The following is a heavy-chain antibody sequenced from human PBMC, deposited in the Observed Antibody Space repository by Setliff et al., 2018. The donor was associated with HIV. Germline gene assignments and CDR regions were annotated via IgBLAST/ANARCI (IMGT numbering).Heavy chain of an antibody. CDR2: IKSKTDGGTT. Sequence: GGSLRLSCAASGFIFSSYAMSWVRQAPGKGLEWVGHIKSKTDGGTTDYAAPVEGRFTISRDDSKNTLSLQMNSLKTEDTAIYYCTTDLGSGRFSWNNNWGQGTLVTVSS. J-gene: IGHJ4*02. V-gene: IGHV3-15*01. CDR3: TTDLGSGRFSWNNN. CDR1: GFIFSSYA. D-gene: IGHD1-26*01.